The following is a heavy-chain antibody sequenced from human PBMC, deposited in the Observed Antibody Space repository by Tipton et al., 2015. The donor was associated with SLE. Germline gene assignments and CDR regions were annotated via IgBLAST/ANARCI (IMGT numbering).Heavy chain of an antibody. V-gene: IGHV4-39*07. Sequence: GLVKPSETLSLTCTVSGVSISSTTNSWAWIRQPPGKGLEWIGSFYYRGTTSYNPSLKGRITISGDTSKNQFSLKLSSLTAADTAMYYCARWLIWDSGSRSFDYWGQGTLVPVSS. D-gene: IGHD3-16*01. J-gene: IGHJ4*02. CDR1: GVSISSTTNS. CDR3: ARWLIWDSGSRSFDY. CDR2: FYYRGTT.